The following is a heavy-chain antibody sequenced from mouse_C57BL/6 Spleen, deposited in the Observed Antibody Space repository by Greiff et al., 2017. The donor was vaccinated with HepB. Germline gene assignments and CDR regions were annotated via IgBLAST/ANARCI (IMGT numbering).Heavy chain of an antibody. CDR2: INPNNGGT. CDR1: GYTFTDYN. Sequence: EVQLQQSGPELVKPGASVKIPCKASGYTFTDYNMDWVKQSHGKSLEWIGDINPNNGGTIYNQKFKGKATLTVDKSSSTAYMELRSLTSEDTAVYYCARCPIDDDYDGGFDYWGQGTTLTVSS. J-gene: IGHJ2*01. V-gene: IGHV1-18*01. D-gene: IGHD2-4*01. CDR3: ARCPIDDDYDGGFDY.